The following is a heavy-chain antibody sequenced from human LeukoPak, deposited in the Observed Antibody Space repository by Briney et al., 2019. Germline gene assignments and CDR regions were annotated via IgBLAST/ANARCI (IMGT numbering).Heavy chain of an antibody. Sequence: SETLSLTCTVSGGSISSYYWSWTRQPPGKGLEWIGYIYYSGSTNYNPSLKSRVTISVDTSKNQFSLKLSSVTAADTAVYYCAREEGSARPIDYWGQGTLVTVSS. V-gene: IGHV4-59*01. CDR3: AREEGSARPIDY. CDR1: GGSISSYY. CDR2: IYYSGST. J-gene: IGHJ4*02. D-gene: IGHD6-6*01.